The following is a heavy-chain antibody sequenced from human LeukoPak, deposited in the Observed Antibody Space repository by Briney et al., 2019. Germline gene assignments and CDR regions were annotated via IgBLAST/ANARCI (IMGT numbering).Heavy chain of an antibody. CDR1: GFTFSSYA. Sequence: GGSLRLSCAASGFTFSSYAMRWVRQAPGKGLEGVSAISGSGGSTYYADSVKGRFTISRDNSKNTLYLQMNSLRAEDTAVYYCAKGPDYDFWSGYNDYWGQGTLVTVSS. V-gene: IGHV3-23*01. D-gene: IGHD3-3*01. CDR2: ISGSGGST. J-gene: IGHJ4*02. CDR3: AKGPDYDFWSGYNDY.